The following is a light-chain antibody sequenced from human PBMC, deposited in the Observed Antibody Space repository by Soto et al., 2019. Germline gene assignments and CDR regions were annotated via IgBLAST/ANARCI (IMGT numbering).Light chain of an antibody. V-gene: IGKV2-28*01. J-gene: IGKJ3*01. CDR1: QSLLHTNGSNS. CDR3: LQALQTPST. Sequence: MTQSPLSLPVTPGEPASISCRSSQSLLHTNGSNSLHWYLQKPGLSPQLLIYLGSNRASGVPDRFSGSGSGTDFTLIISRVETEDVVVYFCLQALQTPSTFGLVTKVGFK. CDR2: LGS.